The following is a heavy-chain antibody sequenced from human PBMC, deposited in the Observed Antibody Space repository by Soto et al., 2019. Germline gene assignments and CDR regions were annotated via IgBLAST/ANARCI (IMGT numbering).Heavy chain of an antibody. CDR1: GFTFSSYG. J-gene: IGHJ4*02. Sequence: GGSLRLSCAASGFTFSSYGMHWVRQAPGKGLEWVAVIWYDGSNKYYADSVKGRFTISRDNSKNTLYLQMNSLRAEDTAVYYSAKTSSWELKGYFDFWGQGIRVSVAS. CDR3: AKTSSWELKGYFDF. V-gene: IGHV3-30*02. CDR2: IWYDGSNK. D-gene: IGHD1-26*01.